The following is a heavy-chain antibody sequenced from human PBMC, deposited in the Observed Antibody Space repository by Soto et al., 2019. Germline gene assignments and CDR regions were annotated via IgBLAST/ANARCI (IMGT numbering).Heavy chain of an antibody. J-gene: IGHJ2*01. D-gene: IGHD3-22*01. CDR3: ARERSASSGYSGGGYWYFEL. V-gene: IGHV1-3*05. Sequence: QVQLVQSGAEEKKPGASVKVSCKASGYTFTSYAMHWVRQAPGQRLEWMGWINAGNGNTKYSQKFQGRVTITRDTXXSTAHMELSSWRSEDTAVYYCARERSASSGYSGGGYWYFELWGRGTLVTVSS. CDR2: INAGNGNT. CDR1: GYTFTSYA.